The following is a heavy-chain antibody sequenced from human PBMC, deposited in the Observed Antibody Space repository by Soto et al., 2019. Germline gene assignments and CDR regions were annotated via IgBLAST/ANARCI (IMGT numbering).Heavy chain of an antibody. CDR3: ARQMVNSGWYYGNWFDP. V-gene: IGHV1-69*06. CDR2: IIPIFNTA. D-gene: IGHD6-19*01. Sequence: QEQLVQSGAEVKKPGSSVKVSCKVSGGTFSTYAISWVRQAPGKGLEWMGGIIPIFNTAKYAQKFQGRVTITADKSTRTAHMELSSLRSEDTAVYYCARQMVNSGWYYGNWFDPWGQGTLVTVSS. CDR1: GGTFSTYA. J-gene: IGHJ5*02.